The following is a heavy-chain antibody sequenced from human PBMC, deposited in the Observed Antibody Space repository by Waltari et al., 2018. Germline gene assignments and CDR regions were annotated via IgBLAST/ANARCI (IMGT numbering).Heavy chain of an antibody. J-gene: IGHJ4*02. CDR3: ARAQDDYGDYSFDY. CDR2: MNPNRGNT. V-gene: IGHV1-8*02. CDR1: GYTFTSYD. D-gene: IGHD4-17*01. Sequence: QVQLVQSGAEVKKPGASVKVSCKASGYTFTSYDINWVRQATGQGLEWIGWMNPNRGNTGYAQKFQGRVTMTRNTSISTAYMELSSLRSEDTAVYYCARAQDDYGDYSFDYWGQGTLVTVSS.